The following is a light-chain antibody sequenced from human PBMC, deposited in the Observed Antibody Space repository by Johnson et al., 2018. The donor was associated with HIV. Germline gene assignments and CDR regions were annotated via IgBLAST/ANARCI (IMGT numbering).Light chain of an antibody. CDR2: ENN. Sequence: QSVLTQPPSVSAAPGQKVTISCSGSSSDMGNYAVSWYQQLPGTAPKLLIFENNKRPSGIPDRFSGSKSGTSATLGITGLQTGDEADYYCGTWDSSLSAYVFGTGTEVTVL. V-gene: IGLV1-51*02. CDR1: SSDMGNYA. J-gene: IGLJ1*01. CDR3: GTWDSSLSAYV.